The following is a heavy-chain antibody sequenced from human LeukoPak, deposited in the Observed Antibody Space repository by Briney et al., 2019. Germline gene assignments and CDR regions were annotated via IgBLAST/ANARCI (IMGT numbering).Heavy chain of an antibody. V-gene: IGHV1-69*01. CDR2: IIPIFGTA. CDR3: ARVKVWNWKSNYYYYGMDV. Sequence: ASVKVSCKASGGTFSSYAISWVRQAPGQGLEWMGGIIPIFGTANYAQKFQGRITITADESTSTAYMELSSLRSEDTAVYYCARVKVWNWKSNYYYYGMDVWGQGTMVTVSS. D-gene: IGHD1-1*01. CDR1: GGTFSSYA. J-gene: IGHJ6*02.